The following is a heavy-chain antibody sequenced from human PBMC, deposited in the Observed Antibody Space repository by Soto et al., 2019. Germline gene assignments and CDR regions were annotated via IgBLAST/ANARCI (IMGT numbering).Heavy chain of an antibody. J-gene: IGHJ4*02. CDR2: IYYSGTT. Sequence: PSETLSLTCTVSGGSISNSYWSWIRQSPEKGLEWIGYIYYSGTTSYNPSLNGRVTMSVDTSKNQFSLKVNSVTAADTAVYYCARESYYGSGATVVAYWGQGTLVTVSS. CDR3: ARESYYGSGATVVAY. CDR1: GGSISNSY. V-gene: IGHV4-59*01. D-gene: IGHD3-10*01.